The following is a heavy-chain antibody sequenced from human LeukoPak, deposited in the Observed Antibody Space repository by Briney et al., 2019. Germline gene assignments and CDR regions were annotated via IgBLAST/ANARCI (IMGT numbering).Heavy chain of an antibody. CDR2: IYTGGST. J-gene: IGHJ4*02. D-gene: IGHD6-19*01. Sequence: GGSLRLSCAASGFTVSRNYMSWVRQAPGKGLEWVSFIYTGGSTYYAESVEGRFTISRDTSQNTLYLQMNSLRAEDTAVYYCARGETVAGLFDYWGQGTLVTVSS. V-gene: IGHV3-66*02. CDR3: ARGETVAGLFDY. CDR1: GFTVSRNY.